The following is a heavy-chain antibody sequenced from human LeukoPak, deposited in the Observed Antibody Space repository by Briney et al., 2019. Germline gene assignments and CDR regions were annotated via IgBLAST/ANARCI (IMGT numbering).Heavy chain of an antibody. J-gene: IGHJ4*02. CDR3: ARDPNYYYDSSGYPSGDY. CDR2: IWYDGSSK. CDR1: GFTFSSYG. D-gene: IGHD3-22*01. V-gene: IGHV3-33*01. Sequence: PGGSLRLSCAASGFTFSSYGMHWVRQAPGKGLEWVAVIWYDGSSKYYADSVKGRSTISRDNSKNTLYLQMNSLRAEDTAVYYCARDPNYYYDSSGYPSGDYWGQGTLVTVSS.